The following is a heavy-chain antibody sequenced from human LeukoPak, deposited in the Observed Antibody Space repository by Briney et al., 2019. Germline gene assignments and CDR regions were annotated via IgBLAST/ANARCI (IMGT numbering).Heavy chain of an antibody. CDR1: GYTFTSYD. Sequence: ASVKVSCKASGYTFTSYDINWVRQATGQGLEWMGWMNPNSGNTGYAQKFQDRVTMTRNTSIGTAYMELSSLRSEDTAVYYCARCPPSGSYACVHWGQGTLVTVSS. V-gene: IGHV1-8*01. J-gene: IGHJ4*02. D-gene: IGHD1-26*01. CDR2: MNPNSGNT. CDR3: ARCPPSGSYACVH.